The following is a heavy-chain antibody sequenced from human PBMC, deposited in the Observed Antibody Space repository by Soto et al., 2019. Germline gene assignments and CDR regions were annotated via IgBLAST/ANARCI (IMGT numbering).Heavy chain of an antibody. CDR1: GFSFSSTD. V-gene: IGHV3-23*01. Sequence: EFQVLESGGGWVQPGGSLRLSCAASGFSFSSTDMSWVRQAPGKGLEWVSTILDTGTTVFYADSVKGRFTVSRDNSHNTLSVQMNNLRADDTAVYYCVKNSGWFNTWGQGTRVAVSS. D-gene: IGHD3-10*01. CDR2: ILDTGTTV. CDR3: VKNSGWFNT. J-gene: IGHJ5*02.